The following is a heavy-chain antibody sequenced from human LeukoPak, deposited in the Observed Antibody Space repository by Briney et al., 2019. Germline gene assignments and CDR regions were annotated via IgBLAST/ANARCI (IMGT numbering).Heavy chain of an antibody. J-gene: IGHJ4*02. Sequence: GGSLRLSCAASGFTFSSFAMNWVRQAPGKGLEWVANIKQDGSEKYYVDSVKGRFTISRDNAKNSLYLQMNSLRAEDTAVYYCARDSDYGDYARCWGQGTLVTVSS. V-gene: IGHV3-7*05. CDR2: IKQDGSEK. D-gene: IGHD4-17*01. CDR1: GFTFSSFA. CDR3: ARDSDYGDYARC.